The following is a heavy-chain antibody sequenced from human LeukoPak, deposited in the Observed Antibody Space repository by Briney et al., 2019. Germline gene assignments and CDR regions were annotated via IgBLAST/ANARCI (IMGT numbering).Heavy chain of an antibody. V-gene: IGHV3-23*01. CDR2: VSGSGGIT. J-gene: IGHJ4*02. D-gene: IGHD6-19*01. Sequence: GGSLRLSCAASGFTFNSYAMTWVRKAPGPGLDWVSHVSGSGGITYYAYSVNGRFTITRDNSKNTLYLQMNSLRAEDTAVYYCAKTTAGNSSGRYAGWPVDYWGQGNLGTVSS. CDR3: AKTTAGNSSGRYAGWPVDY. CDR1: GFTFNSYA.